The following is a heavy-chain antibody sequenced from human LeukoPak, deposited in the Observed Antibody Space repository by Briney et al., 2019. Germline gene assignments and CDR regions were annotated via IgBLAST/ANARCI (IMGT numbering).Heavy chain of an antibody. D-gene: IGHD6-19*01. V-gene: IGHV1-46*01. CDR1: GYTFTSYY. CDR2: INPSGGST. Sequence: ASVKVSCKASGYTFTSYYMHWVRQAPGQGLEWMGIINPSGGSTSYAQKFQGRVTMTRDMSTSTVYMELSSLRAEDTASYYCAKSGGLVQWPEDYWGQGTLVTVSS. J-gene: IGHJ4*02. CDR3: AKSGGLVQWPEDY.